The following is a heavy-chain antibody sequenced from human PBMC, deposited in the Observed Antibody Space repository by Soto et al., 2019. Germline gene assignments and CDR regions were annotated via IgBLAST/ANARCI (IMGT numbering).Heavy chain of an antibody. CDR1: GDSISSYY. Sequence: PSETLSLTCTVSGDSISSYYWSWIRQPAGKGLEWIGRIYTRGSTNYNPSLKSRVTMSVDTSKNQFSLKLSSVTAADTAVYYCAGEYLEAAAGNDGFDPWGQGTQVTVSS. V-gene: IGHV4-4*07. D-gene: IGHD6-25*01. CDR3: AGEYLEAAAGNDGFDP. J-gene: IGHJ5*02. CDR2: IYTRGST.